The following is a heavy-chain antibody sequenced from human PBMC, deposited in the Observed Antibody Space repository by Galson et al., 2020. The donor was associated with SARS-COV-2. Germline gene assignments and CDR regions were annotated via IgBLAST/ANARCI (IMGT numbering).Heavy chain of an antibody. J-gene: IGHJ4*02. V-gene: IGHV3-30*04. D-gene: IGHD1-26*01. Sequence: QLGESLKISCAASGFTFSSYAMHWVRQAPGKGLEWVAVISYDGSNKYYLDSVKGRFTISRDNSKNTLYLQMNSLRAEDTAVYYCARGYSGSYYPPFDYWGQGTLVTVSS. CDR3: ARGYSGSYYPPFDY. CDR1: GFTFSSYA. CDR2: ISYDGSNK.